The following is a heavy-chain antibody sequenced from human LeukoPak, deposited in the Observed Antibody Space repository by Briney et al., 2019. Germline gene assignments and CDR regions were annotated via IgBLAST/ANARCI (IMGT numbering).Heavy chain of an antibody. CDR3: AKEGCISTSCFFEY. CDR2: IYQSGNT. D-gene: IGHD2-2*01. Sequence: SETLSLTCAVSGGSISSTKWWSRVRQPQGKGLEWIGEIYQSGNTNYNPSLKSRVTISVDKSKNQFSLKLSSVTAADTAVYYCAKEGCISTSCFFEYWGQGTLVTVSS. CDR1: GGSISSTKW. V-gene: IGHV4-4*02. J-gene: IGHJ4*02.